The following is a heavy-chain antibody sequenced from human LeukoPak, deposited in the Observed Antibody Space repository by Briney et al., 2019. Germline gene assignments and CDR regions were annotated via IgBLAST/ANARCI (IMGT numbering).Heavy chain of an antibody. CDR3: ARGVHNWFDP. D-gene: IGHD6-6*01. CDR1: GGSFSGYY. J-gene: IGHJ5*02. V-gene: IGHV4-34*01. Sequence: SETLSLTCAVYGGSFSGYYWSWIRQPPGKGLEWIGEINHSGSTNYNPSLKSRVTISVDTSKNQFSLKLSSVTAADTAVYYCARGVHNWFDPWGQGTLVTASS. CDR2: INHSGST.